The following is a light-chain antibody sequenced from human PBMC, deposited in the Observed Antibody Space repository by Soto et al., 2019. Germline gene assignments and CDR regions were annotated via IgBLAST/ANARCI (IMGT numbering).Light chain of an antibody. CDR1: QGISSW. CDR2: DAS. Sequence: PMTPSPSSLAASVGDRVTLPFPASQGISSWLAWYQQKPGQVPKRLIYDASVLQPGVSSRFSGSGSGTDFTLTISSLQPEDFATYYCLHHHNFPITFGQGTRLEIK. J-gene: IGKJ5*01. CDR3: LHHHNFPIT. V-gene: IGKV1-12*01.